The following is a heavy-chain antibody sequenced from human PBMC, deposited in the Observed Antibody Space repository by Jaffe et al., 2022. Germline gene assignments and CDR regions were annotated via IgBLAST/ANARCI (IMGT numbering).Heavy chain of an antibody. J-gene: IGHJ4*02. Sequence: EVQLVESGGVVVQPGGSLRLSCAASGFTFDDYAMHWVRQAPGKGLEWVSLISWDGGSTYYADSVKGRFTISRDNSKNSLYLQMNSLRAEDTALYYCAKNGGGYSGYDAPFDYWGQGTLVTVSS. CDR1: GFTFDDYA. CDR2: ISWDGGST. CDR3: AKNGGGYSGYDAPFDY. D-gene: IGHD5-12*01. V-gene: IGHV3-43D*04.